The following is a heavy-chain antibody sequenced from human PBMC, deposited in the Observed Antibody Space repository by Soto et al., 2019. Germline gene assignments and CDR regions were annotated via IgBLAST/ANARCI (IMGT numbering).Heavy chain of an antibody. J-gene: IGHJ6*02. D-gene: IGHD2-15*01. CDR2: ISSSSNFI. CDR1: GFTFSSYS. V-gene: IGHV3-21*01. CDR3: ARDPSVVVVAATPYYYYGMDV. Sequence: PGGSLRLSCAASGFTFSSYSMNWVRQAPGKGLEWVSSISSSSNFIYYTDSVKGRFTISRDNAKNSLYLQMNSLRAEDTAVYYCARDPSVVVVAATPYYYYGMDVWGQGTTVTVSS.